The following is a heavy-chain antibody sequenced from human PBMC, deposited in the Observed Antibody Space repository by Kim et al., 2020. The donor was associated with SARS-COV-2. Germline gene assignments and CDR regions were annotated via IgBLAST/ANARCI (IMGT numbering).Heavy chain of an antibody. Sequence: GGSLRLSCAASGFTFSSYAMHWVRQAPGKGLEWVAFISYDGSNKYYVDSVKGRFTISRDNSKNTVYLQMNSLRAEDTAVYYCAKDLAAVPNFQGAHYWGQGTLVTVSS. V-gene: IGHV3-30*18. J-gene: IGHJ4*02. CDR1: GFTFSSYA. D-gene: IGHD6-19*01. CDR3: AKDLAAVPNFQGAHY. CDR2: ISYDGSNK.